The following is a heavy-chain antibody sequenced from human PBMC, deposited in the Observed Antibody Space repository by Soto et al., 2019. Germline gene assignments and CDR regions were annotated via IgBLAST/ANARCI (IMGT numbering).Heavy chain of an antibody. V-gene: IGHV4-34*01. J-gene: IGHJ4*02. CDR3: ARDRSPQYSGSYYSDY. D-gene: IGHD1-26*01. Sequence: SETLSLTCAVYGGSFSGYYWSWIRQPPGKGLEWIGEINHSGSTNYNPSLKSRVTISVDTSKNQFSLKLSSVTAADTAVYYCARDRSPQYSGSYYSDYWGQGTLVTVSS. CDR1: GGSFSGYY. CDR2: INHSGST.